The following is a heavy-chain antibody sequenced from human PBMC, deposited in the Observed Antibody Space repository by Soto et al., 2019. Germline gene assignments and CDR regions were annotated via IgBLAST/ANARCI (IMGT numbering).Heavy chain of an antibody. CDR3: ARIGSSSWYYGMDV. J-gene: IGHJ6*02. CDR1: GYSFTSYW. Sequence: PGESLKISCKGSGYSFTSYWISWVRQMPGKGLEWMGRIAPSDSYTNYSPSLQGHVTISADKSISTAYLQWSSLKASDTAMYYCARIGSSSWYYGMDVWGQGTTVTVSS. CDR2: IAPSDSYT. V-gene: IGHV5-10-1*01. D-gene: IGHD6-13*01.